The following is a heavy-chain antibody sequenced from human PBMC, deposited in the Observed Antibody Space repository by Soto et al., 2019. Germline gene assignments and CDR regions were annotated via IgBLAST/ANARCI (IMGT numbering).Heavy chain of an antibody. CDR1: GFTVSDYE. CDR3: ARENDGDAFDF. J-gene: IGHJ4*02. Sequence: GGSLRLSCAASGFTVSDYEMNWVRQAPGKGLEWVSYMNAYGASIKYADSVKGRFTISRDNAMNSLYLQMNSLRDEDTAVYYCARENDGDAFDFWGQGTLVTVSS. V-gene: IGHV3-48*03. D-gene: IGHD4-17*01. CDR2: MNAYGASI.